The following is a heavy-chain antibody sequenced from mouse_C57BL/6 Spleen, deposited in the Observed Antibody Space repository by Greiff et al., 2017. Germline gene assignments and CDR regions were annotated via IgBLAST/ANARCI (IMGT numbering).Heavy chain of an antibody. CDR2: IYPGNSDT. V-gene: IGHV1-5*01. Sequence: EVQLQQSGTVLARPGASVKMSCKTSGYTFTSYWMHWVKQRPGQGLEWIGAIYPGNSDTSYNQKFKGKAKLTAATSASTAYMELSSLTNEDSAVYYCTRAGDSDYWGQGTTLTVSS. J-gene: IGHJ2*01. CDR1: GYTFTSYW. CDR3: TRAGDSDY.